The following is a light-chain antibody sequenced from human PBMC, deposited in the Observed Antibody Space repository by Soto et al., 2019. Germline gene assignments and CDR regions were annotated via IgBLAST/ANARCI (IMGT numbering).Light chain of an antibody. V-gene: IGKV3-20*01. CDR2: GAS. J-gene: IGKJ4*01. Sequence: EVVLTQSPGTLSLPPGERATLSCRASQSVRSSYLAWYQQKPGQAPRLLIYGASSRATVIPDRFSGSGSETYFILIISRLEPEDSAVYYCQQYGGSPPKLTFGGGTKVEIK. CDR3: QQYGGSPPKLT. CDR1: QSVRSSY.